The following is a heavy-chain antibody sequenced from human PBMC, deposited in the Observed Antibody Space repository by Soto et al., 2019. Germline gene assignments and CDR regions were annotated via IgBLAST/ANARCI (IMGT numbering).Heavy chain of an antibody. Sequence: HPGGSLRLSCAASGFTFSSYAMSWVRQAPGKGLEWVSAISGSGGSTYYADSVKGRFTISRDNSKNTLYLQMNSLRAEDTAVYYCAKRDVVVVAATPGNWFDPWGQGTLVTVSS. D-gene: IGHD2-15*01. CDR1: GFTFSSYA. CDR2: ISGSGGST. J-gene: IGHJ5*02. CDR3: AKRDVVVVAATPGNWFDP. V-gene: IGHV3-23*01.